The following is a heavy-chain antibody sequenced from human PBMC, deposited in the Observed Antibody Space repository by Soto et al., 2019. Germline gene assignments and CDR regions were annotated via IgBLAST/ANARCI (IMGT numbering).Heavy chain of an antibody. CDR1: GGSIGSNTYY. CDR2: IYYSGST. CDR3: ARHRPYSSPFYFDS. D-gene: IGHD2-15*01. J-gene: IGHJ4*02. V-gene: IGHV4-61*05. Sequence: SVTLSLTCAVSGGSIGSNTYYWSWIRPPPAKGLEWIGYIYYSGSTNYNPSLKSRVTISVDSSKNQFSLRLSSVTAADTAVYYCARHRPYSSPFYFDSWGQGTLVTVSS.